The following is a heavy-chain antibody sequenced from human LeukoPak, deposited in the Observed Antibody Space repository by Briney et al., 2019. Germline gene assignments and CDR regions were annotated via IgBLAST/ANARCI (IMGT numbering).Heavy chain of an antibody. CDR1: GDSINKYF. J-gene: IGHJ4*02. CDR2: ISHSENT. Sequence: SETLSLPRTVSGDSINKYFWIWLRQSPGKGLEGIGYISHSENTNYHPSLKSRVTISLDKSNNQFSLRLSSVTAADMAVYYWARAGPENLNWRYYIDFWGQGILVTVSS. CDR3: ARAGPENLNWRYYIDF. V-gene: IGHV4-59*01. D-gene: IGHD1-1*01.